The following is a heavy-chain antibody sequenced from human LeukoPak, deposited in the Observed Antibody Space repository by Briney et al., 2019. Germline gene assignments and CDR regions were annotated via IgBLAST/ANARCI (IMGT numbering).Heavy chain of an antibody. V-gene: IGHV4-61*01. CDR2: IYYSGST. Sequence: SETLSLTCTVSGGSVSSGTYYWSWIRQPPGKGLEWIGYIYYSGSTNYNPSLKSRVTISVDTSKNQFSLKLSSVTAADTAVYYCARDDSTYSSSWNNLYYYYGMDVWGQGTTVTVSS. CDR1: GGSVSSGTYY. CDR3: ARDDSTYSSSWNNLYYYYGMDV. J-gene: IGHJ6*02. D-gene: IGHD6-13*01.